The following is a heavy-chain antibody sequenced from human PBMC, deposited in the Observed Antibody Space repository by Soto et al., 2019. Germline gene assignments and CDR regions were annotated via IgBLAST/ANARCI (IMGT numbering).Heavy chain of an antibody. CDR2: IIPIFGTA. J-gene: IGHJ6*02. Sequence: SVKVSCKASGGTFSSYAISWVRQAPGQGLEWMGGIIPIFGTANYAQKFQGRVTITADESTSTAYMELSSLRSEDTAVYYCARDAVKVVAATYYYYYGMDVWGQGTTVTVSS. D-gene: IGHD2-15*01. CDR1: GGTFSSYA. CDR3: ARDAVKVVAATYYYYYGMDV. V-gene: IGHV1-69*13.